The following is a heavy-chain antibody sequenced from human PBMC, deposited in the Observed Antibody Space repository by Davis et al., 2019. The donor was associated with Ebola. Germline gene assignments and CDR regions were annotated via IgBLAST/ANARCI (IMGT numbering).Heavy chain of an antibody. J-gene: IGHJ6*03. CDR2: IYPGDSYT. CDR3: ASSRLSDYYYYMDV. D-gene: IGHD2-2*01. CDR1: GYRFTNYW. Sequence: GESLKISCKGSGYRFTNYWIGWVRQMPGKGLEWMGIIYPGDSYTNYSPSFQGHVTISADKSISTAYLQWSSLKASDTAMYYCASSRLSDYYYYMDVWGKGTTVTVSS. V-gene: IGHV5-51*01.